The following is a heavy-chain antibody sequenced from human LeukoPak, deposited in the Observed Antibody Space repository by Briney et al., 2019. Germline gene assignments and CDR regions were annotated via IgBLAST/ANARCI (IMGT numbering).Heavy chain of an antibody. D-gene: IGHD4-23*01. Sequence: GGSLRLSCAASGFTVSSNYMSWVRQAPGKGLEWVSGISPSGDITYYADSVKGRFTISRDNSKNTLYLQMNSLRAEDTAVYYCAKDFTVDSTDGFDYWGQGTLVTVSS. CDR1: GFTVSSNY. V-gene: IGHV3-66*02. CDR2: ISPSGDIT. J-gene: IGHJ4*02. CDR3: AKDFTVDSTDGFDY.